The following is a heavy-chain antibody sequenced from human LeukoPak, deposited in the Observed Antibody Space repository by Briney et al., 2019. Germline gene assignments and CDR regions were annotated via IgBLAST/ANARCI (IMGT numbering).Heavy chain of an antibody. CDR2: IIPMFGTT. CDR1: ERTFSNYA. Sequence: ASVKVSCKASERTFSNYAISWVRQSPGQGLECLGRIIPMFGTTNYAQKFRGRVTINADISASTAYMEMNNLRSEDTAVYYCSRDSSEGDNFPNLGYWGQGTLVTVSS. CDR3: SRDSSEGDNFPNLGY. J-gene: IGHJ4*02. D-gene: IGHD5-24*01. V-gene: IGHV1-69*06.